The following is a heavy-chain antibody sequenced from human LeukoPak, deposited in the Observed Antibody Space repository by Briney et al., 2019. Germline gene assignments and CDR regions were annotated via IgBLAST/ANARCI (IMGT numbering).Heavy chain of an antibody. CDR2: INPNSGGT. D-gene: IGHD3-9*01. CDR1: GYTFTVYY. V-gene: IGHV1-2*02. Sequence: GASVTVSCKASGYTFTVYYMHWVRQAPGQGLEWMGWINPNSGGTNYAQKFQGRVTMTRDTSISTAYMELSRLRSDDTAVYYCARAGYYDSLTGYYTGYFDYWGQGTLVTVSS. J-gene: IGHJ4*02. CDR3: ARAGYYDSLTGYYTGYFDY.